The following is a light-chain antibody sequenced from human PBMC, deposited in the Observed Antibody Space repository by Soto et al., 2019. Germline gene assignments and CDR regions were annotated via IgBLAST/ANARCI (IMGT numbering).Light chain of an antibody. J-gene: IGLJ2*01. CDR2: ENN. CDR3: QSHDSSHVL. Sequence: QPVLTQPPSVSGAPGQRVTISCTGSRSNIGAGYDVHWYQQLPGTAPKLLIYENNKRPSGVPDRFSGSKSGSSASLAITGLQADDEADYFCQSHDSSHVLFGGGTKLTVL. V-gene: IGLV1-40*01. CDR1: RSNIGAGYD.